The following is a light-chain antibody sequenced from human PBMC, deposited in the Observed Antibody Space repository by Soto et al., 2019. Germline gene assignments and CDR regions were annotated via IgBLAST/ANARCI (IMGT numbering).Light chain of an antibody. J-gene: IGLJ3*02. V-gene: IGLV2-23*01. CDR1: SSDVGSYNL. CDR3: CSYAGSSTGGV. Sequence: QSALTQPASVSGSPGQSITISCTGTSSDVGSYNLVSWYQQHPGKAPKLMIYEGSKRPSGVSNRFSGSKSGNTASLTISGLQAEDEADYYCCSYAGSSTGGVFGGGPKLTVL. CDR2: EGS.